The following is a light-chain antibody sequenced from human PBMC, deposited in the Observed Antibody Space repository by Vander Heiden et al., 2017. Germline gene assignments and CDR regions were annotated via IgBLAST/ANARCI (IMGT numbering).Light chain of an antibody. CDR3: AAWDDSLNGRV. V-gene: IGLV1-44*01. CDR1: SPNIGSKT. J-gene: IGLJ3*02. Sequence: SVLTQPPSASGTPGQRATFPCSGSSPNIGSKTVNWYQQLPGTAPKLLIDSNNQRPSGVPDRFSGSKSGTSASLAISVLQSEDEAEYDCAAWDDSLNGRVFGGGTKLTVL. CDR2: SNN.